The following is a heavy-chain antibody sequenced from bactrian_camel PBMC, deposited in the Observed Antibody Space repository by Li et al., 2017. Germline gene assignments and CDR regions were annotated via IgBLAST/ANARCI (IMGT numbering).Heavy chain of an antibody. CDR1: GLTFSSSW. CDR3: AAMEWPFPVTRMLAEGEIKV. CDR2: INSGGGIT. D-gene: IGHD1*01. V-gene: IGHV3S1*01. Sequence: HVQLVESGGGLVQPGGSLRLSCAASGLTFSSSWMYWVRQAPGKGLEWVSTINSGGGITYYADSVKGRFTISRDNAKTTLYLQMNSLKPEDKGMYYCAAMEWPFPVTRMLAEGEIKVWGQGTQVTVS. J-gene: IGHJ4*01.